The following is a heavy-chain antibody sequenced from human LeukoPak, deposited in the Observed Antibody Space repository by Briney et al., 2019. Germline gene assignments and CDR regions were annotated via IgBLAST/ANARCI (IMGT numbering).Heavy chain of an antibody. D-gene: IGHD4-23*01. CDR2: IYHSGST. CDR1: GGSISSGGYY. J-gene: IGHJ6*03. V-gene: IGHV4-30-2*01. CDR3: ARRDYGGIYYYYMDV. Sequence: SETLSLTCTVSGGSISSGGYYWSWIRQPQGKGLEWIGYIYHSGSTYYNPFLKSRVTISVDRSKNQFSLKLSSVTAADTAVYYCARRDYGGIYYYYMDVWGKGTTVTVSS.